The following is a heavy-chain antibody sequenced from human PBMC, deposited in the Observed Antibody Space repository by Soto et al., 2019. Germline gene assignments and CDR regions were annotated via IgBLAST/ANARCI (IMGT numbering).Heavy chain of an antibody. D-gene: IGHD1-1*01. V-gene: IGHV4-34*01. CDR3: VRGPYNYNSRYFDF. J-gene: IGHJ4*02. CDR2: INHSGIT. Sequence: SETLSLTCTVSGGSFSGYLWTWIRQPPGKGLEWLAEINHSGITNYNPSVESRVSMSVDTSKNQFSLRLYSVTAADTAVYYCVRGPYNYNSRYFDFWGQGTLVTVSS. CDR1: GGSFSGYL.